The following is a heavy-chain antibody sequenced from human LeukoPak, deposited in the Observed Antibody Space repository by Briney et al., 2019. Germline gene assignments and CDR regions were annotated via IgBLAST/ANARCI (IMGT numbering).Heavy chain of an antibody. CDR3: ARGSSAGATLRHDY. V-gene: IGHV3-7*01. D-gene: IGHD1-26*01. CDR1: GFTFSSYW. CDR2: IKQDGSEE. Sequence: GGSLRLSCAASGFTFSSYWMSWIRQAPGKGLEWVANIKQDGSEENFVDSVKGRFTISRDNAKKSLYLQMNSLRAEDTAVYYCARGSSAGATLRHDYWGQGTLVTVSS. J-gene: IGHJ4*02.